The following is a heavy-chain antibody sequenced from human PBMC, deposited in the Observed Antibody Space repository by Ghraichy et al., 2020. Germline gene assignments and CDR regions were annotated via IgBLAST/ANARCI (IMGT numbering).Heavy chain of an antibody. Sequence: GGYLRLSCAASGFTFSGSAMDWVRQASGKGLEWVGRIRSKANSYATEYAESVKGRFTISRDDSKNTAFLQMNSLKTEDTAVYYCTRHGSSPTYYDHSGPTPFDYWGQGTLVTVSS. V-gene: IGHV3-73*01. CDR3: TRHGSSPTYYDHSGPTPFDY. J-gene: IGHJ4*02. D-gene: IGHD3-16*01. CDR1: GFTFSGSA. CDR2: IRSKANSYAT.